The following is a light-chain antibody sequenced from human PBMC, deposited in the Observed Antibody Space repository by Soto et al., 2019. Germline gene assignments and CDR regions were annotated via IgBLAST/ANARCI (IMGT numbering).Light chain of an antibody. J-gene: IGKJ5*01. CDR1: QSLVYSDGDTY. CDR3: MQGTHWPPIT. Sequence: DVVMIQSPLSLPVTLGQPASISCRSSQSLVYSDGDTYLNWLQQRQGQSPRRLIYKVSNRDSGVPDRFSGSGSGTDFTLKISRVEAEDVGVYYCMQGTHWPPITFGQGTRLEIK. CDR2: KVS. V-gene: IGKV2-30*01.